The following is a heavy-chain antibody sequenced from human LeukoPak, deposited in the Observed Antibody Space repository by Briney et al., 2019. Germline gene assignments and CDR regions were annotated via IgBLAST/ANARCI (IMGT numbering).Heavy chain of an antibody. CDR3: ARVGRYFDWLSPYYYYYGMDV. V-gene: IGHV4-39*07. CDR2: IYYSGST. Sequence: SETLSLTCTVSGGSISSSSYYWGWIRQPPGKGLEWIGSIYYSGSTYYNPFLKSRVTISVDTSKNQFSLKLSSVTAADTAVYYCARVGRYFDWLSPYYYYYGMDVWGQGTTVTVSS. J-gene: IGHJ6*02. CDR1: GGSISSSSYY. D-gene: IGHD3-9*01.